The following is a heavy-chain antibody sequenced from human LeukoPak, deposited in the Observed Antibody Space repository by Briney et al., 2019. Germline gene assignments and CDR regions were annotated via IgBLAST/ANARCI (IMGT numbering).Heavy chain of an antibody. CDR2: IIGGVGSA. J-gene: IGHJ4*02. CDR3: AKAPSGYDWSPFDY. D-gene: IGHD5-12*01. V-gene: IGHV3-23*01. Sequence: PPGCLRLSCVASGFTPSSNAMSWVRPAPGDGLGWDSAIIGGVGSAYYADSVKGRFTIARDNSKNTLYLQMNSLRAEDTAVYYCAKAPSGYDWSPFDYWGQGTLVTVSS. CDR1: GFTPSSNA.